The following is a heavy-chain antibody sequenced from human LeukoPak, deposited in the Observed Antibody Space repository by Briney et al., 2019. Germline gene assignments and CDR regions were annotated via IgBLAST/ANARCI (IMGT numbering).Heavy chain of an antibody. CDR2: IKSKADGGTT. CDR1: GFTFSYAW. Sequence: GGSLRLSCAASGFTFSYAWMSWVRQAPGKGLEWLGRIKSKADGGTTDYAAPVKGRISISRDDSKNTLYLQVNSLKTKDTAVYYCTTYRYYYDSSGYDYWGQGTLVTVSS. D-gene: IGHD3-22*01. V-gene: IGHV3-15*01. CDR3: TTYRYYYDSSGYDY. J-gene: IGHJ4*02.